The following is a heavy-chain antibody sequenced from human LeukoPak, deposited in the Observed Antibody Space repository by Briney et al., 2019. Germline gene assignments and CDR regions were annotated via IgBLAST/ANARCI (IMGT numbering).Heavy chain of an antibody. Sequence: ASVKVSCKASGYTFTGYYMHWVRRAPGQGLEWMGWINPNSGGTNYAQKFQGRVTMTRDTSISTAYMELSSLRSEDTAVYYCARVSRYSGFNWGQGTLVTVSS. CDR3: ARVSRYSGFN. CDR2: INPNSGGT. CDR1: GYTFTGYY. D-gene: IGHD5-12*01. J-gene: IGHJ4*02. V-gene: IGHV1-2*02.